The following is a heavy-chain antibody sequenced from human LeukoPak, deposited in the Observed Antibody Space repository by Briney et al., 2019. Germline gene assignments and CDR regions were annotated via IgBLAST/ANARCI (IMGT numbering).Heavy chain of an antibody. Sequence: PGGSLRLSCAASGFTFSSYAMSWVRQAPGKGLEWVSAISGSGGSTYYADSVKGRFTISRDNSKNTLYLQMNSLRAEDTAVYYCAERLSNSKYFDYWGQGTLVTVSS. CDR3: AERLSNSKYFDY. V-gene: IGHV3-23*01. CDR1: GFTFSSYA. D-gene: IGHD4-11*01. CDR2: ISGSGGST. J-gene: IGHJ4*02.